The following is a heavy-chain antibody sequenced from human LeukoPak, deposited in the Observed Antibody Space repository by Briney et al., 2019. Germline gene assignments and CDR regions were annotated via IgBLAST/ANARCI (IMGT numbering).Heavy chain of an antibody. V-gene: IGHV2-5*02. CDR1: GFSLSTSRVG. D-gene: IGHD2-8*01. J-gene: IGHJ4*02. Sequence: SGPTLVKPTQTLTLTCSFSGFSLSTSRVGVGWIRQPPGKALEWLALIYWDDDRRYSPSLKSRLTISKDTSKNQVVLTMTHMDPVDTAKYYCAGRTYATLKIDYWGQGTLVTVSS. CDR3: AGRTYATLKIDY. CDR2: IYWDDDR.